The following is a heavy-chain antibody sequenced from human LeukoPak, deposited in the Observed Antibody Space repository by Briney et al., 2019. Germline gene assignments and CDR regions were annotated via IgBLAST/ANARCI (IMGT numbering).Heavy chain of an antibody. V-gene: IGHV4-34*01. Sequence: SETLSLTCAVYGGSFSGYYWSWIRQPPGKGLEWIGEINHSGSTNYNPSLKSRVTISVDTSKNQFSLKLSSVTAADTAVYYCARERGQNIVDAFDIWGQGTMVTVSS. CDR1: GGSFSGYY. D-gene: IGHD2/OR15-2a*01. CDR2: INHSGST. CDR3: ARERGQNIVDAFDI. J-gene: IGHJ3*02.